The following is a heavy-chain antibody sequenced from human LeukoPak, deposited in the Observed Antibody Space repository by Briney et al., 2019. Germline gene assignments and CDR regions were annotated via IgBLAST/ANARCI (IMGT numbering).Heavy chain of an antibody. CDR2: ISYDGSHK. Sequence: GSSLKLSCAASGFTFSSYTMHWVRQAPGKGLEWVAVISYDGSHKYSADSVKGRFTISRDNSKNTLYLQMNSLRTEDTAVYFCSASRPHYGDYYGLDVWGHGTTVTVSS. D-gene: IGHD4/OR15-4a*01. CDR1: GFTFSSYT. V-gene: IGHV3-30*03. J-gene: IGHJ6*02. CDR3: SASRPHYGDYYGLDV.